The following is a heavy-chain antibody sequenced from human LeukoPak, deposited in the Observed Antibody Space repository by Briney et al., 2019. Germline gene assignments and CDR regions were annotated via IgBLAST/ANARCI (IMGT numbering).Heavy chain of an antibody. J-gene: IGHJ4*02. V-gene: IGHV1-2*02. Sequence: ASVKVSCKASGYTFTGYYMHWVRQAPGQGLEWMGGINPNSGGTKYAQKLQGRVTMTRDTSISTAYMELSRPRSDDTAVYYCARVLEIEAAGNDYWGQGTLVTVSS. CDR1: GYTFTGYY. D-gene: IGHD6-13*01. CDR2: INPNSGGT. CDR3: ARVLEIEAAGNDY.